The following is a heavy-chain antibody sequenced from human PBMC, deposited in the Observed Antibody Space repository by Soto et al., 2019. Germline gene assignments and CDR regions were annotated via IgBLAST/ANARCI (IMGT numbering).Heavy chain of an antibody. CDR1: GYTFTSYA. V-gene: IGHV1-69*13. Sequence: GASVKVSCKASGYTFTSYAISWVRQAPGQGLEWMGGIIPIFGTANYAQKFQGRVTITADESTSTAYMELSSLRSEDTAVYYCARSKNPTYYYDSSGYYRFDYWGLGALVTVSS. D-gene: IGHD3-22*01. CDR2: IIPIFGTA. J-gene: IGHJ4*02. CDR3: ARSKNPTYYYDSSGYYRFDY.